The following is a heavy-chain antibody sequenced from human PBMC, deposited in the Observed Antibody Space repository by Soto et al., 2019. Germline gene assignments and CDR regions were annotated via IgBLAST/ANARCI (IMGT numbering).Heavy chain of an antibody. J-gene: IGHJ4*02. CDR3: VRDSPIGSTFSGYDGIDY. Sequence: QVQLVQSGAEVKKPGSSVKVSCKTSGGTFSNDIITWVRQALGQGLGWMGRIIPLLYTTNYAQKYQGRVIITADKSTGTAYMELNRLRSEDTAVYYCVRDSPIGSTFSGYDGIDYWGQGTLVTVSS. V-gene: IGHV1-69*08. CDR2: IIPLLYTT. CDR1: GGTFSNDI. D-gene: IGHD5-12*01.